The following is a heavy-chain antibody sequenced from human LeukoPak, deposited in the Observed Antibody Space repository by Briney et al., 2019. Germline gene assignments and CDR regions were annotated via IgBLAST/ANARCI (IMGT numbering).Heavy chain of an antibody. V-gene: IGHV3-53*01. CDR2: LYSDGNT. CDR3: ARGVEPLAANTLAY. J-gene: IGHJ4*02. CDR1: GFTVITND. Sequence: PGGSLRLSCAASGFTVITNDMTWVRQAPGKGLEWVSVLYSDGNTKYADSVQGRFTIYRDHSKNTLYLEMNSLSPDDTAVYYCARGVEPLAANTLAYWGQGTLVTVSS. D-gene: IGHD1-14*01.